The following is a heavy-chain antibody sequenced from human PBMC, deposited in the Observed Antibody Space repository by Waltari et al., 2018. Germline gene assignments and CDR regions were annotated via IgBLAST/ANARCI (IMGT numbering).Heavy chain of an antibody. CDR1: GGSISSGGYY. D-gene: IGHD3-10*01. CDR3: AREGVGDLDAFDI. V-gene: IGHV4-61*02. Sequence: QVQLQESGPGLVKPSQTLSLTCTVSGGSISSGGYYWSWIRQHPGKGLEWIGRIYTSGSTNYNPSLKSRVTISVDTSKNQFSLKLSSVTAADTAVYYCAREGVGDLDAFDIWGQGTMVTVSS. J-gene: IGHJ3*02. CDR2: IYTSGST.